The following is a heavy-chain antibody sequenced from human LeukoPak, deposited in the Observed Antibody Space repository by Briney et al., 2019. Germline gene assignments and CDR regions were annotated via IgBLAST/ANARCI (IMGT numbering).Heavy chain of an antibody. J-gene: IGHJ4*02. V-gene: IGHV4-4*02. D-gene: IGHD3-16*02. CDR3: ASCPLSYYDYVWGSYRYSPHFDY. Sequence: SETLSLTCAVSGGSISSSNWWSWARQPPGKGLEWIGEIYHSGSTNYNPSLKSRVTISVDKSKNQFSLKLSSVTAADTAVYYCASCPLSYYDYVWGSYRYSPHFDYWGQGTLVTVSS. CDR2: IYHSGST. CDR1: GGSISSSNW.